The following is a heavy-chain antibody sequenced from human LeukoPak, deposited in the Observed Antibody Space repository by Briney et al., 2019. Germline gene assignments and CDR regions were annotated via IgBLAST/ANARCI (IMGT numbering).Heavy chain of an antibody. D-gene: IGHD3-10*01. CDR3: ARVNYYGSGSPKGSFDY. Sequence: PGGSLRLSCAASGLTFSNYWMSWVRQAPGKGLEWVANIKQDGSEKYYVDSVKGRFTISRDDTKNSLYLQMNSLRAEDTALYYCARVNYYGSGSPKGSFDYWGQGTLVTVSS. V-gene: IGHV3-7*01. J-gene: IGHJ4*02. CDR1: GLTFSNYW. CDR2: IKQDGSEK.